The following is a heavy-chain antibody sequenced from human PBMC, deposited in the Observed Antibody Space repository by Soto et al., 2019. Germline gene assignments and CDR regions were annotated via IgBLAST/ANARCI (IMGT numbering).Heavy chain of an antibody. CDR1: GGSISSGDYY. CDR3: ARDYHGGNSHLDY. V-gene: IGHV4-30-4*01. CDR2: IYYSGST. J-gene: IGHJ4*02. Sequence: SETLSLTCTVSGGSISSGDYYWSWIRQPPGKGLEWIGYIYYSGSTYYNPSLKSRVTISVDTSKNQFSLKLSSVTAADTAVYYCARDYHGGNSHLDYWGQGTLVTVSS. D-gene: IGHD2-21*02.